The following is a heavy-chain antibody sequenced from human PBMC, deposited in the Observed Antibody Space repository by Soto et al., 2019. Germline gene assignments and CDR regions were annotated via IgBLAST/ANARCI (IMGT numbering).Heavy chain of an antibody. V-gene: IGHV3-74*01. D-gene: IGHD2-2*01. CDR3: ARAGLPAASAY. J-gene: IGHJ4*02. CDR2: ISPDGTTT. CDR1: GFTFSSNW. Sequence: EVQLVESGGGLVQPGGSLRLSCAASGFTFSSNWMHWVRQGPGKGLVWVSRISPDGTTTNYADSVKGRFTISRDNAKNALDLQMNSLGAEDTAVYYCARAGLPAASAYWGQGTLVTVSS.